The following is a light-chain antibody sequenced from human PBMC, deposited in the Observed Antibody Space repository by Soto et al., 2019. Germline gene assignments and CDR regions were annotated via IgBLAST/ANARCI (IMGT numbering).Light chain of an antibody. Sequence: DIVMTQSPDSLAVSLGERATINCKSSQSILYTSINKNFLSWYQHKPGQPPKLLIYWASTRESGVPNRFSGSGSENDFTLTVRSLQAEDVAIYYCQKYYTFPHTFGQGPKVEFK. CDR2: WAS. V-gene: IGKV4-1*01. J-gene: IGKJ1*01. CDR1: QSILYTSINKNF. CDR3: QKYYTFPHT.